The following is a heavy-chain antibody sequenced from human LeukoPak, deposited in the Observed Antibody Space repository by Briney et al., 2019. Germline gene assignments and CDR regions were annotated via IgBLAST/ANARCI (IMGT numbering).Heavy chain of an antibody. J-gene: IGHJ3*02. Sequence: GGSLRLSCATSGLTCTNAWMSWFRQAPGKGLEWVGRIKSKTDGGTSDYAAPVQGRFTISRDDSKNTLYLQMNSLKIEDTAVYYCATDPGEWEPIWGQGTMVTVSS. D-gene: IGHD1-26*01. V-gene: IGHV3-15*01. CDR1: GLTCTNAW. CDR3: ATDPGEWEPI. CDR2: IKSKTDGGTS.